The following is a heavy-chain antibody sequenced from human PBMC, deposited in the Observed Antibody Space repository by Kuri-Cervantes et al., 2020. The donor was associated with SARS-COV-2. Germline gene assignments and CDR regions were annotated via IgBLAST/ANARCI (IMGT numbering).Heavy chain of an antibody. CDR2: IYYSGST. Sequence: GSLRLSCTVSGGSISSSSYYWGWIRQPPGKGLEWIGSIYYSGSTYYNPSLKSRVTISVDTSKNQFSLKLSSVTAADTAVYYCASDKKRIAARPDAYYYMDVWGKGTTVTVSS. CDR1: GGSISSSSYY. CDR3: ASDKKRIAARPDAYYYMDV. D-gene: IGHD6-6*01. J-gene: IGHJ6*03. V-gene: IGHV4-39*01.